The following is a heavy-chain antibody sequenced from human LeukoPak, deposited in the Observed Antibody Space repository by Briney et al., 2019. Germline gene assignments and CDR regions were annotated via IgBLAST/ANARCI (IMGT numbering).Heavy chain of an antibody. J-gene: IGHJ3*02. V-gene: IGHV1-24*01. Sequence: GASVKVSCMVSGYTLTELSMHWVLQAPGKGLEWMGGFDPEDGETIYAQKFQGRVTMTEDTSTDTTYMELSSLRSEDTAVYYCATASVPSAIDAFDIWGQGTMVTVSS. CDR3: ATASVPSAIDAFDI. CDR2: FDPEDGET. D-gene: IGHD2-2*02. CDR1: GYTLTELS.